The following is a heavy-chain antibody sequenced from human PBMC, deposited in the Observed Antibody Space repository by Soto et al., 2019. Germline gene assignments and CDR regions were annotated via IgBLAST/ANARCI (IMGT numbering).Heavy chain of an antibody. D-gene: IGHD3-10*01. J-gene: IGHJ5*02. CDR2: IIPIFRST. V-gene: IGHV1-69*12. CDR1: GGTFSSDA. Sequence: QVQLVQSGAEVKKPGSSVKVSCKASGGTFSSDAISWVRQAPGRGLEYMGGIIPIFRSTNYAQKFQGRVRITADDSTITSDMGLTGQSSEDTAVYYCARHYYGSGSDPWFDPWGQGTLVNVSS. CDR3: ARHYYGSGSDPWFDP.